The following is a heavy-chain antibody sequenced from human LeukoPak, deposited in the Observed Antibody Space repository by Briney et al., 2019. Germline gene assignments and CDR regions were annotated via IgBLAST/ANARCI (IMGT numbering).Heavy chain of an antibody. V-gene: IGHV4-34*01. J-gene: IGHJ4*02. Sequence: PSETLSLSCAVYGGSFSGYYWSWIRQPPGQGLEWIGEINHSGSTNYNPSLKSRVTISVDTSKNQFSLKLSSVTAADTAVYYCARGYSYGYYFDYWGQGTLVTVSS. D-gene: IGHD5-18*01. CDR1: GGSFSGYY. CDR3: ARGYSYGYYFDY. CDR2: INHSGST.